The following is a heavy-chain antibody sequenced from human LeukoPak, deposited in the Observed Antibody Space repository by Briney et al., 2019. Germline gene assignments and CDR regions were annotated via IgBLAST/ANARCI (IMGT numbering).Heavy chain of an antibody. CDR3: ASSSMVRGVNGAFDI. J-gene: IGHJ3*02. CDR2: ISHSGST. Sequence: SETLSLTCAVYGGSFSGYYWSWIRQPPGKGLEWIGEISHSGSTNYNPSLKSRVTISVDTSKNQFSLKLSSVTAADTAVYYCASSSMVRGVNGAFDIWGQGTMVTVSS. CDR1: GGSFSGYY. D-gene: IGHD3-10*01. V-gene: IGHV4-34*01.